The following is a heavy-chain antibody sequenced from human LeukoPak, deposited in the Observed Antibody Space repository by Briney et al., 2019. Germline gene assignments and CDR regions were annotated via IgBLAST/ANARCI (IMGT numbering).Heavy chain of an antibody. CDR2: IKQDGSEK. D-gene: IGHD5-12*01. J-gene: IGHJ3*02. CDR3: ARALPATIGAFDI. Sequence: PGGSLRLSRAASGFTFSSYWMSWVRQAPGKGLEWVANIKQDGSEKYYVDSVKGRFTISRDNAKNSLYLQMNSLRAEDTAVYYCARALPATIGAFDIWGQGTMVTVSS. V-gene: IGHV3-7*01. CDR1: GFTFSSYW.